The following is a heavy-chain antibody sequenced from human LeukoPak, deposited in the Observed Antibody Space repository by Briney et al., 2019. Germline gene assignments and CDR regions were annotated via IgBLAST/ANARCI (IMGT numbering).Heavy chain of an antibody. J-gene: IGHJ4*02. CDR1: GFTFSSYA. Sequence: PGGSLRLSCAASGFTFSSYAMHWVRQAPGKGLEYVSAISSNGGSTYYANSVKGRFTIPRDNSKNTLYLQMGSLRAEDMAVYYCARVRYDFWSGYPFDYWGQGTLVTVPS. CDR3: ARVRYDFWSGYPFDY. CDR2: ISSNGGST. D-gene: IGHD3-3*01. V-gene: IGHV3-64*01.